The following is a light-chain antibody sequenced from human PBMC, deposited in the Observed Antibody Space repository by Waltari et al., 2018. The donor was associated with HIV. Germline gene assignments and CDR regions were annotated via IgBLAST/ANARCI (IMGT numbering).Light chain of an antibody. Sequence: QSVLTQPPSASGTPGQRVSIPRSGSDSNIGRNYVYWYQQVAGTAPKLLIYRVNQRPSGVSDRFSGSKSGSSASLAISGLRSEDEAAYFCAVWDDSLTGVIFGGKTKLTVL. CDR1: DSNIGRNY. CDR2: RVN. J-gene: IGLJ2*01. V-gene: IGLV1-47*01. CDR3: AVWDDSLTGVI.